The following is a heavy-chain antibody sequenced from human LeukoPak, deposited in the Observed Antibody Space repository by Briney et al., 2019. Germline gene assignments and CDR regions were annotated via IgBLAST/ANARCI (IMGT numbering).Heavy chain of an antibody. CDR2: IKTDGSST. CDR1: GFTFTTYW. V-gene: IGHV3-74*01. J-gene: IGHJ4*02. CDR3: ARTGDFDY. Sequence: GGSLRLSCAASGFTFTTYWMHWVRQAPGKGLVWVSYIKTDGSSTSYADSVKGRFTISRDNAKNTLYLQMNSLRAEDTAVYYCARTGDFDYWGQGILVTVSS. D-gene: IGHD7-27*01.